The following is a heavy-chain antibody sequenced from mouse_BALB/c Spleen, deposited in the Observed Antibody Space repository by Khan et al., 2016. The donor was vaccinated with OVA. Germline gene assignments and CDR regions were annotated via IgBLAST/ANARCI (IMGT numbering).Heavy chain of an antibody. Sequence: EVELVESGGGLVEPGGSLKLSCAASGCTFSTFVMSWVRQTPEKRLEWVATISSAATYTYYPDSVKGRFNISRDNAKNTLYLQMNSLRSEDTAIYYCANGNYGWFAYWGQGTLVTVSA. J-gene: IGHJ3*01. V-gene: IGHV5-9-1*01. CDR2: ISSAATYT. CDR1: GCTFSTFV. D-gene: IGHD2-1*01. CDR3: ANGNYGWFAY.